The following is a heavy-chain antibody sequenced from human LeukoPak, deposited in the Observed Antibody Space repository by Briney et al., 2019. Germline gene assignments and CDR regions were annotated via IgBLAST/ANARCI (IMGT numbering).Heavy chain of an antibody. CDR2: IGGSGANT. J-gene: IGHJ4*02. V-gene: IGHV3-23*01. Sequence: GGSLRLSCAASGFTFSTYAMGWARQAPGKGLEWVSVIGGSGANTYYADAVKGRFTMSRDNSKNTLYLQMNSLRVEDTAVYYCAKREAAIGVVDYWGQGTLVTVSS. CDR3: AKREAAIGVVDY. D-gene: IGHD6-13*01. CDR1: GFTFSTYA.